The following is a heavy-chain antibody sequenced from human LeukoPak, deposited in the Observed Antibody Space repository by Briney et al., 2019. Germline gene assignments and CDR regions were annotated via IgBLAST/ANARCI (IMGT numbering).Heavy chain of an antibody. Sequence: GGSLRLSCVASGFSFGSYGIHWVRQAPGKGLEWVAVISHEGSQTYYADSVRGRFTISRDNSKNIVYLQMNSLRAEDTAVYYCARTREQWQVLDYWGQGTLVPVSS. CDR2: ISHEGSQT. V-gene: IGHV3-30*03. J-gene: IGHJ4*02. CDR3: ARTREQWQVLDY. D-gene: IGHD6-19*01. CDR1: GFSFGSYG.